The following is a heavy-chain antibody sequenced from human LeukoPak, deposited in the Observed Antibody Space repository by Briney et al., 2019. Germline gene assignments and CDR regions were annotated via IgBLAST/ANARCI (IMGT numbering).Heavy chain of an antibody. CDR3: ARQLYYYGSGSYYNPPGAFDI. J-gene: IGHJ3*02. Sequence: KHSETLSLTCTVSGGSISSYYWSWIRQPPGKGLEWIAYIYYSGSTNYNPSLKSRVTISVDTSKNQFSLKLSSVTAADTAVYYCARQLYYYGSGSYYNPPGAFDIWGQGTMVTVSS. CDR1: GGSISSYY. CDR2: IYYSGST. D-gene: IGHD3-10*01. V-gene: IGHV4-59*08.